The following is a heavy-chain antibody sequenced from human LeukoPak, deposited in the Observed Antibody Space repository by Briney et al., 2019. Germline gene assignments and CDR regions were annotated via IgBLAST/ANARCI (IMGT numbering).Heavy chain of an antibody. Sequence: SETLSLTCTVSGYSISSGYYWGWIRQPPGKGLEWIGSIYHSGSTYYNPSLKSRVTISVDTSKNQFSLKLSSVTAADTAVYYCARADYDILTGHQYYFDYWGQGTLVTVSS. V-gene: IGHV4-38-2*02. CDR1: GYSISSGYY. D-gene: IGHD3-9*01. CDR3: ARADYDILTGHQYYFDY. J-gene: IGHJ4*02. CDR2: IYHSGST.